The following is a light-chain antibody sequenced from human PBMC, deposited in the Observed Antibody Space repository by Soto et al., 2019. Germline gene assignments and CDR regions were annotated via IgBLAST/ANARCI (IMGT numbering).Light chain of an antibody. CDR1: QNVNNF. CDR2: DAS. J-gene: IGKJ5*01. V-gene: IGKV3-11*01. CDR3: QQRSNWPT. Sequence: EVVLTQSPATLSLSPGERATFSFRSSQNVNNFLAWYQQKPGQAPRLLIYDASNRATGIPARFSGSGSGTDITLTISRLESEDFAIYYCQQRSNWPTFGQGTRLEIK.